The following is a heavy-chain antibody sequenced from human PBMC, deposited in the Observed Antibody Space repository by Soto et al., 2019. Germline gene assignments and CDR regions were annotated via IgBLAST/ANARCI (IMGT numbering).Heavy chain of an antibody. J-gene: IGHJ4*02. CDR1: GGTFSSYT. D-gene: IGHD2-8*01. CDR2: IIPILGIA. Sequence: QVQLVQSGAEVKKPGSSVKVSCKASGGTFSSYTISWVRQAPGQGLEWMGRIIPILGIANYAQKFQGRVTITADKSTSTAYMELSSLRSEDTAVYYFARAPGNDPFDYWGQGTLVTVSS. V-gene: IGHV1-69*02. CDR3: ARAPGNDPFDY.